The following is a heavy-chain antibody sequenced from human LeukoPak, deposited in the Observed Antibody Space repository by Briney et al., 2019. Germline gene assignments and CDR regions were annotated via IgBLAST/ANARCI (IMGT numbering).Heavy chain of an antibody. CDR2: MNPNSGNT. J-gene: IGHJ6*02. V-gene: IGHV1-8*01. CDR3: ARGRIAVAGTTNYRYYGMDV. CDR1: GYTFTSYD. Sequence: ASVKVSCKASGYTFTSYDINWVRQATGQGLEWMGWMNPNSGNTGYAQKFQGRVTMTRNTSISTAYMELSSLRSEDTAVYYCARGRIAVAGTTNYRYYGMDVWGQGTTVTVSS. D-gene: IGHD6-19*01.